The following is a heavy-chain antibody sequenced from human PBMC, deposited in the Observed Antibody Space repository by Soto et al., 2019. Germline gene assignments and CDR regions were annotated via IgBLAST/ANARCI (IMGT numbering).Heavy chain of an antibody. CDR1: GFSITNTW. J-gene: IGHJ4*02. Sequence: EVQLVESGGGLVQPGGSLRHSCAAYGFSITNTWMHWVRQAPGKGLEWVGRVKSKADGGTADYAAPVKGRYTVSKDESKNTPYLKINSAQMENTAVYYCATEPDFWGGHTPLWGQGTLVTVSS. D-gene: IGHD3-3*01. V-gene: IGHV3-15*07. CDR2: VKSKADGGTA. CDR3: ATEPDFWGGHTPL.